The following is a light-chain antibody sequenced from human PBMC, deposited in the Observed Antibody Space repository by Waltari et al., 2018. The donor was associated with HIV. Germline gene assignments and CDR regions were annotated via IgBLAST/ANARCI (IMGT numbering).Light chain of an antibody. Sequence: EIVLTQSPATLSLSPGERATLSCWASQSVRSYLAWYQLRPYQAPRLLIYDTSNTATGIPASFSGSESGTYVTLTISSLEPEDFAVYYCQQRSSWPLTLGQGTNVEFK. V-gene: IGKV3-11*01. CDR1: QSVRSY. CDR3: QQRSSWPLT. J-gene: IGKJ1*01. CDR2: DTS.